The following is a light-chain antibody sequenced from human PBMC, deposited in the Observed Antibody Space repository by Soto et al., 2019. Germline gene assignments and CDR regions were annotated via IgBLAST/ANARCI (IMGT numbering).Light chain of an antibody. Sequence: QSVLTQPASVSGSPGQSITIFCTGTSSDVGGYNYVSWYQQHPGKAPKLMIYDVSNRPSGVSNRFSGSKSGNTASLTISGLQAEDEADYYCSSYTSSSTPYVFGTGTKVTDL. CDR2: DVS. CDR1: SSDVGGYNY. V-gene: IGLV2-14*01. J-gene: IGLJ1*01. CDR3: SSYTSSSTPYV.